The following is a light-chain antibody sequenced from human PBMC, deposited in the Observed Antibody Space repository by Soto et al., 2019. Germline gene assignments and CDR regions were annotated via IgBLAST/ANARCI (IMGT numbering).Light chain of an antibody. J-gene: IGLJ1*01. CDR2: DVS. CDR3: SSDTSSSTLDV. V-gene: IGLV2-14*01. CDR1: SSDVGGYNY. Sequence: QSALTQPASVSGSPGQSITISCTGTSSDVGGYNYVSWYQQHPGKAPKLMIYDVSNRPSGVSNRFSGSKSGNTASLSISGLQAEDEADYYCSSDTSSSTLDVFGTGNKLTVL.